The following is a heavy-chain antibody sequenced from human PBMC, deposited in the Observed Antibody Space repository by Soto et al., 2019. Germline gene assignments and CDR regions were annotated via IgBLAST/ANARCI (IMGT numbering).Heavy chain of an antibody. CDR2: FDPEDGET. V-gene: IGHV1-24*01. D-gene: IGHD2-8*02. CDR1: GYTLTELS. CDR3: ATVHPTGAVIRYWNYYYYGMDV. J-gene: IGHJ6*02. Sequence: GASVKVSCKVSGYTLTELSMHWVRQAPGKVLEWMGGFDPEDGETIYAQKFQGRVTMTEDTSTDTAYMELSSLRSEDTAVYYCATVHPTGAVIRYWNYYYYGMDVWGQGTTVTVSS.